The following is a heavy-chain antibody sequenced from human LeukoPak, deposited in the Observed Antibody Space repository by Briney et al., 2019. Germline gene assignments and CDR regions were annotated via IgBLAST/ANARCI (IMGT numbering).Heavy chain of an antibody. D-gene: IGHD2/OR15-2a*01. CDR1: GGSISSSSYY. Sequence: PSETLSLTCTGSGGSISSSSYYWGWIRQPPGKGLEWIGSIYYSGTTFYNPSLKSRVTISVDTSKNQFSLKLTSVTAADTAMYYCARRVIAATLDYWGQGTLVTVSS. CDR3: ARRVIAATLDY. V-gene: IGHV4-39*01. J-gene: IGHJ4*02. CDR2: IYYSGTT.